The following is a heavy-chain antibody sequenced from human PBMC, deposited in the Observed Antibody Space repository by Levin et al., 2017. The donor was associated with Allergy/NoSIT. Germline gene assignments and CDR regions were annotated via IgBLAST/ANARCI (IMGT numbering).Heavy chain of an antibody. CDR3: AGEPTSPYYYHYGLDV. Sequence: PGGSLRLSCTVSGGSISDESYYWAWVRQPPGKGLEWVGSIYYDGSAYYNPSLKTRLTISVDTSKNQFSLRVNSVTAADTAVYYCAGEPTSPYYYHYGLDVWGPGTTVTVSS. CDR2: IYYDGSA. J-gene: IGHJ6*02. V-gene: IGHV4-39*07. CDR1: GGSISDESYY. D-gene: IGHD2-2*01.